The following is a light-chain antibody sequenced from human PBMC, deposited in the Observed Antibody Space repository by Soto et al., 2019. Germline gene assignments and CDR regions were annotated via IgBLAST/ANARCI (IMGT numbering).Light chain of an antibody. V-gene: IGKV3-15*01. CDR3: QQYTKWPLT. CDR1: QSVYSN. CDR2: HAS. J-gene: IGKJ4*01. Sequence: EIVMTQSPATLSVSPGERATLSCRASQSVYSNLGWYQQKPGQAPRLLNYHASTRATGIPARFSGGGSGPEFTLTISSLQSEDFAVYYCQQYTKWPLTFGGGTKVEIK.